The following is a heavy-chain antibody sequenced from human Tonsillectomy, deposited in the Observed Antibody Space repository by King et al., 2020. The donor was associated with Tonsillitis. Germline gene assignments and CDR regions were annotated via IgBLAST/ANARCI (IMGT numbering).Heavy chain of an antibody. J-gene: IGHJ4*02. V-gene: IGHV3-30*18. CDR2: ISYDENDK. Sequence: VQLVESGGGVVQPGRSLRLSCAASGFTFSGFGIHWVRQAPGKGLEWVAVISYDENDKYYADSVKGRFTISRDNSKNTLYLQMNSLRAEDTAVYYCAKDRLTMTMRQPLDYWGQGTLVTVSS. D-gene: IGHD4-17*01. CDR3: AKDRLTMTMRQPLDY. CDR1: GFTFSGFG.